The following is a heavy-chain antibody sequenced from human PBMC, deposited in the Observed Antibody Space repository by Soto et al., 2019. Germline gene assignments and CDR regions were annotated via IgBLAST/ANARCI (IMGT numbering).Heavy chain of an antibody. D-gene: IGHD6-25*01. J-gene: IGHJ4*02. CDR1: GHSFTNNW. V-gene: IGHV5-51*01. CDR3: ASPIGYNQYFDY. Sequence: AGESLKISCKGSGHSFTNNWIGWVRQLPGKGLEWMGIIYPADSDTRYSPSFQGQVTISADRSISTAYLQWSSLRDSDTAMYYCASPIGYNQYFDYWGQGTLVTVSS. CDR2: IYPADSDT.